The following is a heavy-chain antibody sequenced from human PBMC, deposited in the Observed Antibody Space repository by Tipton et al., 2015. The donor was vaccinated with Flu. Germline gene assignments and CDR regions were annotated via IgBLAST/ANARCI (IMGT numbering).Heavy chain of an antibody. Sequence: TLSLTCAVYGGSFSGYYWSWIRQPPGKGLEWIGYIYYSGSTNYNPSLKSRVTISVDTSKNQFSLKLSSVTAADTAVYYCARTNRKSFDYWGQGTLVTVSS. D-gene: IGHD2-8*01. CDR3: ARTNRKSFDY. J-gene: IGHJ4*02. V-gene: IGHV4-59*01. CDR2: IYYSGST. CDR1: GGSFSGYY.